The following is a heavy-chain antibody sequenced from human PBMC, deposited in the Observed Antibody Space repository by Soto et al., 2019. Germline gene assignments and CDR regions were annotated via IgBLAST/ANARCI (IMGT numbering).Heavy chain of an antibody. CDR2: IYYSGST. CDR3: ARDDYGDYVTLDY. D-gene: IGHD4-17*01. Sequence: SETLSLTCTVSGGSISSGDYYWSWIRQPPGKGLEWIGYIYYSGSTYYNPSLKSRVTISVDTSKNQFSLKLSSVTAADTAVYYCARDDYGDYVTLDYWGQGTLVTVSS. J-gene: IGHJ4*02. CDR1: GGSISSGDYY. V-gene: IGHV4-30-4*01.